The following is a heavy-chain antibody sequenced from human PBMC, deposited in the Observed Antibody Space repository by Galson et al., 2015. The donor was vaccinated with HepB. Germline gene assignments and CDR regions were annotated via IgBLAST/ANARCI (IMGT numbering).Heavy chain of an antibody. CDR2: VVTNLGVG. J-gene: IGHJ4*02. D-gene: IGHD7-27*01. CDR3: SRVPVGSSMGIPFDY. CDR1: GGTFSGYS. V-gene: IGHV1-69*02. Sequence: SVKVSCKASGGTFSGYSIHWVRQAPGQGLEWMGRVVTNLGVGNPPQKFRDRVTFTVDTSRTTAYMELSSLTSDDTAVYFCSRVPVGSSMGIPFDYWGQGTLVTVSS.